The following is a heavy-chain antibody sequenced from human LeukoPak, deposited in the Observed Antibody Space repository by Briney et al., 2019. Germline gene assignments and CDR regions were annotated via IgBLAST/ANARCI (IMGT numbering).Heavy chain of an antibody. D-gene: IGHD3-22*01. Sequence: SETLSLTCAVYGGSFSGYYWSWIRQPPGKGLEWIGEINHSGSTNYNPSLKSRVTISVDTSKNQFSLKLSSVTAADTAVYYCARSGVSDYYDSTRRYFDLWGRGTLVTVSS. CDR2: INHSGST. CDR1: GGSFSGYY. CDR3: ARSGVSDYYDSTRRYFDL. V-gene: IGHV4-34*01. J-gene: IGHJ2*01.